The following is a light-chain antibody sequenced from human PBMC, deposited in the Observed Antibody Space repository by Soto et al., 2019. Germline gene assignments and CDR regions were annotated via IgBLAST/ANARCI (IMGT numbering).Light chain of an antibody. CDR2: DAS. V-gene: IGKV3-11*01. CDR1: QSFSSN. J-gene: IGKJ1*01. Sequence: ELVMTQSPATLSVSPGERATLSCRASQSFSSNVAWYQQKPGQAPRLLIYDASNRAAGVPYRFRGSGSGTDFTLTISSVEPEDFGVYYCQQRSDWPPITFGQGTKVDIK. CDR3: QQRSDWPPIT.